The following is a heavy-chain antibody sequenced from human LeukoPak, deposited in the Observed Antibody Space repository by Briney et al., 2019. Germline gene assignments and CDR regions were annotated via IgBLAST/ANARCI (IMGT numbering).Heavy chain of an antibody. D-gene: IGHD3-3*01. CDR1: GFTFSSYG. Sequence: PGGSLRLSCAASGFTFSSYGMHWVRQAPGKGLEWVAVISYDGSNKYYADSVKGRFTISRDNSKNTLYLQMNSLRAEDTAVYYCARFPRSANHYDFWSGYDYWGQGTLVTVSS. J-gene: IGHJ4*02. V-gene: IGHV3-30*03. CDR3: ARFPRSANHYDFWSGYDY. CDR2: ISYDGSNK.